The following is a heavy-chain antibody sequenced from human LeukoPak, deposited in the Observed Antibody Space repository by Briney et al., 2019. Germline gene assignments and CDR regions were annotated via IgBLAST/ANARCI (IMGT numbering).Heavy chain of an antibody. CDR1: GYTFTGYY. J-gene: IGHJ3*02. V-gene: IGHV1-2*02. Sequence: ASVKVSCKASGYTFTGYYMHWVRQAPGQGLEWMGWINPNSGGTNYAQKFQGRVTMTRDTSISTAYMELSRLRSDDTAVYYCARGGYDILTGYYHDAFDIWGQGTMVTVSS. CDR2: INPNSGGT. CDR3: ARGGYDILTGYYHDAFDI. D-gene: IGHD3-9*01.